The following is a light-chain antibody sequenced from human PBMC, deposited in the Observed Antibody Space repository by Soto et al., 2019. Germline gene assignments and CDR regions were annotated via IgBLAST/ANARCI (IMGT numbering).Light chain of an antibody. V-gene: IGLV2-11*01. CDR1: SSYVGGYNY. CDR3: CSYAGGYTLYV. Sequence: QSVLTQPRSVSGSPGQSVTISCTGSSSYVGGYNYVSWYQQHPGKAPKLIIYDVNERPSGVPDRFSGSKSGNTASLTISGLLAEDEADYYCCSYAGGYTLYVFGAGTKLTVL. J-gene: IGLJ1*01. CDR2: DVN.